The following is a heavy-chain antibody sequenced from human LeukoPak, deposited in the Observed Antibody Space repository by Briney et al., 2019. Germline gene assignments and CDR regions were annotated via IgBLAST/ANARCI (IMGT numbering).Heavy chain of an antibody. D-gene: IGHD3-22*01. Sequence: SETLSLTCAVYGGSFSGYYWSWLRQPPGKGLERIGEINHSGSTNYNPSLKSRVTISVDTSKNHFSLKLSSVTAADTAVYYCARERYYYDSSGYQWMDVWGKGTTVTISS. V-gene: IGHV4-34*01. CDR1: GGSFSGYY. CDR2: INHSGST. J-gene: IGHJ6*04. CDR3: ARERYYYDSSGYQWMDV.